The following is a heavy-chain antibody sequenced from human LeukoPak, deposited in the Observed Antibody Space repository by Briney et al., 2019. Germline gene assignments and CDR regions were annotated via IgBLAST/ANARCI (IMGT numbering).Heavy chain of an antibody. J-gene: IGHJ5*02. CDR1: GGSISSGGYS. V-gene: IGHV4-30-2*01. CDR3: ARGAIAAAGNWFDP. D-gene: IGHD6-13*01. Sequence: SETLSLTCAVSGGSISSGGYSWSWIRQPPGKGLEWIGYIYHSGSTYYNPSLKSRVTISVDRSKNQFSLKLSSVTAADTAVYYCARGAIAAAGNWFDPWGQGTLVTASS. CDR2: IYHSGST.